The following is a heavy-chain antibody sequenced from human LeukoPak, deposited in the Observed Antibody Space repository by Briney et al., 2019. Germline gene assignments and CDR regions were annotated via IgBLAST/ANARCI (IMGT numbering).Heavy chain of an antibody. D-gene: IGHD6-13*01. CDR3: AKDIGYSDWALDY. V-gene: IGHV3-23*01. J-gene: IGHJ4*02. Sequence: GGSLRLSCVASGFTFSSYAMCWVRQAPGKRLEWVSSIGGGGTYTYYVECVKGRSTISRNNFKNTLYLQMNSLRAEDTAVYFCAKDIGYSDWALDYWGRGTLVTVSS. CDR1: GFTFSSYA. CDR2: IGGGGTYT.